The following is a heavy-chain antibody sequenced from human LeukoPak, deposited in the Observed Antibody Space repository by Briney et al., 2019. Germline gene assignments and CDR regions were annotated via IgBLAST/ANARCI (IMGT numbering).Heavy chain of an antibody. V-gene: IGHV3-21*06. D-gene: IGHD2-15*01. CDR2: MSSGGSYI. CDR1: GFTFSSYA. J-gene: IGHJ4*02. CDR3: ARGRPTGSSRRFVVQ. Sequence: GGSLRLSCAASGFTFSSYAMTWVRQAPGKGLEWVSSMSSGGSYIYYADSVRGRFTISKDNAKDSLFLLMNSLRVEDTAVYYCARGRPTGSSRRFVVQWGQGTLVTVSS.